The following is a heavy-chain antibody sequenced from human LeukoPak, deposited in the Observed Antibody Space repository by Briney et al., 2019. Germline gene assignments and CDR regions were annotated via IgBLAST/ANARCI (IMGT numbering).Heavy chain of an antibody. CDR1: GGAISSGSFY. D-gene: IGHD5-18*01. J-gene: IGHJ4*02. Sequence: TLSLTCTVSGGAISSGSFYWSWIRQPAGKGLEWIGRIYNSGSTSYNPSLKSRVTISVDTSKNQFSLKLSSVTAADTAVYYCMRERGYSYGGGFDYWGQGTLVTVSS. CDR3: MRERGYSYGGGFDY. CDR2: IYNSGST. V-gene: IGHV4-61*02.